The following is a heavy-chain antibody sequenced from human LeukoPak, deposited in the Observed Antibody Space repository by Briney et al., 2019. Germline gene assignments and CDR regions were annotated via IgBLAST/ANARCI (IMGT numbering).Heavy chain of an antibody. CDR3: TRDTGTTGEFKFDP. Sequence: SETLSLTCTVSGNSFGVYYWSWIRQPAGKGLEWIGRIYISGSTTYNHSLKSRVTMSVDTSKSQFSLNLMSVTAADTAVYYCTRDTGTTGEFKFDPWGQGTLVTVSS. V-gene: IGHV4-4*07. CDR1: GNSFGVYY. CDR2: IYISGST. J-gene: IGHJ5*02. D-gene: IGHD4-17*01.